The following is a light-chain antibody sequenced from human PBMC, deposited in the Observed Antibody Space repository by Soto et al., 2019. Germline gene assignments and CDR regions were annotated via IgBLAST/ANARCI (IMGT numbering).Light chain of an antibody. CDR2: GAS. Sequence: EIVLTQSPGTLSFSPGERATLSCRASQSVSSSYLAWYQQKPGQAPRLLVYGASSRATGIPDRFSGSGSGKDFTLTISRLEPEDFAVYYCQQYGSSPFTFGPGTKVDIK. V-gene: IGKV3-20*01. J-gene: IGKJ3*01. CDR3: QQYGSSPFT. CDR1: QSVSSSY.